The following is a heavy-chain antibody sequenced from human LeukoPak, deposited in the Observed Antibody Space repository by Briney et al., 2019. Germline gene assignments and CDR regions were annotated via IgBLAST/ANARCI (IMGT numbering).Heavy chain of an antibody. Sequence: SVKVSCKASGFPFTSSSMQWVRQARGQRLEWIGWIAVASGNTNHAQKFQGRVTITRDMSTSTAYMELSSLRSEDTAVYYCAAVFGSGYYYYFDYWGQGTLVTVSS. V-gene: IGHV1-58*02. J-gene: IGHJ4*02. D-gene: IGHD3-22*01. CDR3: AAVFGSGYYYYFDY. CDR1: GFPFTSSS. CDR2: IAVASGNT.